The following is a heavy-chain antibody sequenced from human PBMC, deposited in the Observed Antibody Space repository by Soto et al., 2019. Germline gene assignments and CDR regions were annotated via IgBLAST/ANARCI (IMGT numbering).Heavy chain of an antibody. D-gene: IGHD5-18*01. CDR2: IKTDGSST. V-gene: IGHV3-74*01. CDR3: AKREGNTYGLFH. Sequence: EVQLVESGGGLVQPGGSLRLSCAASGFSFSSYWIHWVRQAPGKGLVWVSRIKTDGSSTDYADSVKGRFTISRDNAKNTLYLQMNSLRAEDTAVDYCAKREGNTYGLFHWGQGTLVNVSS. CDR1: GFSFSSYW. J-gene: IGHJ4*02.